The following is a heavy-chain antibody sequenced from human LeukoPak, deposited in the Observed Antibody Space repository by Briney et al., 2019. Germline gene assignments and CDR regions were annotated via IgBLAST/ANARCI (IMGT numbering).Heavy chain of an antibody. CDR1: GFTFSSYA. CDR3: AKDRATVTPKSLDY. CDR2: ISGSGGST. D-gene: IGHD4-17*01. Sequence: GGSLRLSCAGSGFTFSSYAMSWVRQAPGKGLEWVSGISGSGGSTWYADSVKGRFTISRDNSKKTLYLQMNSLRSEDTAVYYCAKDRATVTPKSLDYWGQGTLVTVSP. J-gene: IGHJ4*02. V-gene: IGHV3-23*01.